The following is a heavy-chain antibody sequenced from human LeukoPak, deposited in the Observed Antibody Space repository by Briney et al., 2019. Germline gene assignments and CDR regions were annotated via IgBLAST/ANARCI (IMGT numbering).Heavy chain of an antibody. D-gene: IGHD5-12*01. Sequence: GGSLRLSCAASGFTFGNAWMSWVRQAPGKGLEWVGRIRSKTGGGTIDYAAPVKGRFTISRDDSKNMVYLQMSSLKTEDTAVYYCTTAIVAPMWDCWGQGTLVTVSS. CDR1: GFTFGNAW. V-gene: IGHV3-15*01. J-gene: IGHJ4*02. CDR2: IRSKTGGGTI. CDR3: TTAIVAPMWDC.